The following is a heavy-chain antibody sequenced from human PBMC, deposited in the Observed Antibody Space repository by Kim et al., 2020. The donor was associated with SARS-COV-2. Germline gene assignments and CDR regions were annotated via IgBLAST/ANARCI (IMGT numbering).Heavy chain of an antibody. CDR3: STDGTYYDHDSGYF. CDR2: IVPLFRRA. CDR1: GDTFSSLA. Sequence: SVKVSCKASGDTFSSLAISWVRQAPGEGLEWMGGIVPLFRRALYAQKFQGRLSITADEATSTAYMELSSLRSEDTAFYFCSTDGTYYDHDSGYF. V-gene: IGHV1-69*13. J-gene: IGHJ1*01. D-gene: IGHD3-22*01.